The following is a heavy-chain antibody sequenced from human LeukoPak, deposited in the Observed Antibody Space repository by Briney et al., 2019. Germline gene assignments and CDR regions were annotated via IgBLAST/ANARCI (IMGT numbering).Heavy chain of an antibody. CDR3: ARGDSSRGYYYMDV. Sequence: ASVKVSCKASGYTFTSYGISWVRQAPGQGLEWMGWINPNSGGTDYAQKFQGRVTMTRDTSISSAYMELSRLRSDDTAVYYCARGDSSRGYYYMDVWGRGTTVTVSS. V-gene: IGHV1-2*02. D-gene: IGHD2-21*01. J-gene: IGHJ6*03. CDR2: INPNSGGT. CDR1: GYTFTSYG.